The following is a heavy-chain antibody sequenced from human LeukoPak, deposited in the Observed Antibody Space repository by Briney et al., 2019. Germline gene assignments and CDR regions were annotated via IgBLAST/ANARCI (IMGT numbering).Heavy chain of an antibody. V-gene: IGHV4-38-2*01. J-gene: IGHJ4*02. CDR1: GYSISSGYY. Sequence: PSETPSLTCAVSGYSISSGYYWGWIRQPPGKGLEWIGSIYHSGSTYYNPSLKSRVTISVDTSKNQFSLKLSSVTAADTAVYYCARHVLSSGYSYDLNFDYWGQGTLVTVSS. D-gene: IGHD5-18*01. CDR2: IYHSGST. CDR3: ARHVLSSGYSYDLNFDY.